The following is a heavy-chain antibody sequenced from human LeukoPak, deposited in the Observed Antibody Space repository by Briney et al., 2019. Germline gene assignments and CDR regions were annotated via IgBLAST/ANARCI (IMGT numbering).Heavy chain of an antibody. CDR1: GGSISSYY. V-gene: IGHV4-59*08. CDR3: ARFSSSTWAFDF. D-gene: IGHD6-13*01. Sequence: SETLSLTCSVSGGSISSYYWSWIRQPPGKGLEWIGYIYYSGRTNYNPSLKSRVTMSLDTPKNQFSLKLSSVTAADTAVYYCARFSSSTWAFDFWGQGTLLTVSS. J-gene: IGHJ4*02. CDR2: IYYSGRT.